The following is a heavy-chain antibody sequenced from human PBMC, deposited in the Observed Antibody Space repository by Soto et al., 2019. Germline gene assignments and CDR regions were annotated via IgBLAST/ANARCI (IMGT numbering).Heavy chain of an antibody. D-gene: IGHD2-15*01. V-gene: IGHV5-51*01. J-gene: IGHJ6*02. Sequence: PGESLKISCKGSGYSFTSYWIGWVRQMPGKGLEWMGIIYPGDSDTRYSPSFQGQVTISADKSISTAYLQWSSLKASDTAMYYCAMVGYCSGGSCYSEDSVRDLAYGMDVWGQGTTVTVSS. CDR2: IYPGDSDT. CDR1: GYSFTSYW. CDR3: AMVGYCSGGSCYSEDSVRDLAYGMDV.